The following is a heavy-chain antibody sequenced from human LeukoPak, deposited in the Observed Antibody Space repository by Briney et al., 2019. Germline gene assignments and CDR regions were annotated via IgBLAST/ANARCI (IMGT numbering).Heavy chain of an antibody. Sequence: GGSLRLSCAASGFTFSSYAMHWVRQAPGKGLEYVSAISGNGGSTYYANSVKGRFTISRDNSKNTLYLQMGSLRAEDMAVYYCARSILTAYYFDYWGQGTLVTVSS. J-gene: IGHJ4*02. D-gene: IGHD3-9*01. V-gene: IGHV3-64*01. CDR2: ISGNGGST. CDR3: ARSILTAYYFDY. CDR1: GFTFSSYA.